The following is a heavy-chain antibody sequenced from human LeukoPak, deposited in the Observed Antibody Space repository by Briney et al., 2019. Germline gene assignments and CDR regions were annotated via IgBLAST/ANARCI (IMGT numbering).Heavy chain of an antibody. D-gene: IGHD6-13*01. CDR3: AKDLAAAGNTYFDY. CDR2: ISSSSSSSI. V-gene: IGHV3-48*01. CDR1: GFTFSRFG. J-gene: IGHJ4*02. Sequence: GGSLRLSCAASGFTFSRFGMNWVRQAPGKGLEWVSYISSSSSSSIFYADSVKGRFTISRDNAKNALYLQMNSLRAEDTAVYYCAKDLAAAGNTYFDYWGQGTLVTVSS.